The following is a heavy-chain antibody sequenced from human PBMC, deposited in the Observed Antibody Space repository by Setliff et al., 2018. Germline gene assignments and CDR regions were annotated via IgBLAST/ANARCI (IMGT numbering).Heavy chain of an antibody. Sequence: SETLSLTCTVSGASLRSGSNYWGWFRQPAGKGLEWIGRIYTDGTTNYNPSLKSRVSISADTSMSHFSLRMTSVSAADTAVYYCAKEHVVISFVTNTHHHYGMDVWGQGATVTVSS. J-gene: IGHJ6*02. CDR3: AKEHVVISFVTNTHHHYGMDV. CDR1: GASLRSGSNY. CDR2: IYTDGTT. D-gene: IGHD2-8*01. V-gene: IGHV4-61*02.